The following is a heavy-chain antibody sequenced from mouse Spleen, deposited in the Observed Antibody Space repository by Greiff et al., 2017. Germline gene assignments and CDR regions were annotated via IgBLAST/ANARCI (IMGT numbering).Heavy chain of an antibody. CDR2: ISSGGGNT. CDR3: ARRNGLFDY. J-gene: IGHJ2*01. V-gene: IGHV5-9*01. D-gene: IGHD1-1*02. Sequence: EVMLVESGGGLVKLGGSLKLSCAASGFTFSSYAMSWVRQTPEKRLEWVATISSGGGNTYYPDSVKGRFTISRDNAKNTLYLQMSSLKSEDTAMYYCARRNGLFDYWGQGTTLTVSS. CDR1: GFTFSSYA.